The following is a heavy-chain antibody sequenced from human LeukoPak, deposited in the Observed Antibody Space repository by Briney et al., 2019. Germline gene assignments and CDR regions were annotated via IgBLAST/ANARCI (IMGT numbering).Heavy chain of an antibody. CDR3: ARSSYSSSSSV. D-gene: IGHD6-6*01. CDR2: INSDGSEG. J-gene: IGHJ3*01. CDR1: GFTFSGFW. Sequence: GGSLRLSCAVSGFTFSGFWMSWSRQAPGKGLEWVASINSDGSEGYYADVVKGRFTISRDNAKNSIYLQINSLRAEDTAVYYCARSSYSSSSSVWGQGTMVTVSS. V-gene: IGHV3-7*03.